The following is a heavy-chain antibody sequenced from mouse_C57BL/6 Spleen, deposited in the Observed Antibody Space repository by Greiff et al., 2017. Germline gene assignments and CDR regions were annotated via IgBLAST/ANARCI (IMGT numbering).Heavy chain of an antibody. V-gene: IGHV3-1*01. Sequence: EVPRVESGPGMLKPSQSLSLTCTVTGYSITSGYDWHWIRHFPGNKLEWMGYISYSGSTNYNPSLKSRISITQNTSNNHFFMKLNSVTTEDTATYYCARDSSVPFAYWGQGTLVTVSA. CDR1: GYSITSGYD. J-gene: IGHJ3*01. CDR3: ARDSSVPFAY. D-gene: IGHD3-2*02. CDR2: ISYSGST.